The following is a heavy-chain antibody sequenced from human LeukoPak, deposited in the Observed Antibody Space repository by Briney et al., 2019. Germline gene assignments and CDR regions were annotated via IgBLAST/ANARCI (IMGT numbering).Heavy chain of an antibody. V-gene: IGHV4-4*07. Sequence: PSETLSLTCTVSGGSISSYYWSWIRQPAGKGLEWIGRIYTSGSTNYNPSLKSRVTMSVDTSKNQFSLKLSSVTAADTAVYYCARYTYDSSGYYFIYYWGQGTLVTVSS. CDR3: ARYTYDSSGYYFIYY. J-gene: IGHJ4*02. D-gene: IGHD3-22*01. CDR2: IYTSGST. CDR1: GGSISSYY.